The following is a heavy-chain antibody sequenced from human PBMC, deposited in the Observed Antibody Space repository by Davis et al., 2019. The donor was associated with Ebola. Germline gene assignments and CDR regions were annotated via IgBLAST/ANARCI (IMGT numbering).Heavy chain of an antibody. Sequence: SLKISCAASGFTFDDYAMHWVRQAPGKGLEWVSGISWNSGSIGYADSVKGRFTISRDNAKNSLYLQMNSLRAEDTALYYCAKDKGVGARYYYYGMDVWGKGTTVTVSS. D-gene: IGHD1-26*01. V-gene: IGHV3-9*01. CDR1: GFTFDDYA. CDR2: ISWNSGSI. CDR3: AKDKGVGARYYYYGMDV. J-gene: IGHJ6*04.